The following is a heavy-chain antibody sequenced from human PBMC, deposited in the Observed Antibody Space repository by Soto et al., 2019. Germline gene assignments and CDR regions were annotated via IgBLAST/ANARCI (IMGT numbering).Heavy chain of an antibody. D-gene: IGHD3-22*01. Sequence: ASVKVSCKVSGCTLTELSMHWVRQAPGKGLEWMGGFDPEDGETIYAQKFQGRVTMTEDTSTDTAYMELSSLRSEDTAVYYCATEGPGYYDSSGYYYYWGQGTLVTVSS. CDR1: GCTLTELS. J-gene: IGHJ4*02. CDR3: ATEGPGYYDSSGYYYY. CDR2: FDPEDGET. V-gene: IGHV1-24*01.